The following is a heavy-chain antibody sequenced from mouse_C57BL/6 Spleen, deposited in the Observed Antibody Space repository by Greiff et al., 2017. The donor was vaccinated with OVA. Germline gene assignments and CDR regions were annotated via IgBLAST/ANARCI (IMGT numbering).Heavy chain of an antibody. CDR1: GSTFTSYW. Sequence: QVQLQQPGAALVRPGSSVKLSCTASGSTFTSYWMHWVKQRPIQGLEWIGNIDPSDSETHYNQKFKDKATLTVDKSSSTAYMQLSSLTSEDSAVYYCARGHFYFDYWGQGTTLTVSS. V-gene: IGHV1-52*01. CDR2: IDPSDSET. J-gene: IGHJ2*01. D-gene: IGHD6-1*01. CDR3: ARGHFYFDY.